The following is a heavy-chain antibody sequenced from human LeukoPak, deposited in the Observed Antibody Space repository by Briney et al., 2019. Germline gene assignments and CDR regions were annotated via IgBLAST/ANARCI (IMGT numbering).Heavy chain of an antibody. J-gene: IGHJ1*01. V-gene: IGHV4-31*03. Sequence: SQTLSLTCTVSGASITSDDFYWNWIRQHPGKGLEWIGYIYYTGSTYYNSSLKSRVTISIDTSKNQFSLNLSSVTAADTAVYYCARGLPFASWGQGTLVTVSS. CDR1: GASITSDDFY. CDR2: IYYTGST. D-gene: IGHD3-16*01. CDR3: ARGLPFAS.